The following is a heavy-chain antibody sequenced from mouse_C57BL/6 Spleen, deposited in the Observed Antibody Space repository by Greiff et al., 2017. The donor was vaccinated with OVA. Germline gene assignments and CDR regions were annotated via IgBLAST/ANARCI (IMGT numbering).Heavy chain of an antibody. V-gene: IGHV1-64*01. J-gene: IGHJ2*01. CDR1: GYTFTSYW. D-gene: IGHD2-4*01. Sequence: QVQLQQPGAELVKPGASVKLSCKASGYTFTSYWMHWVKQRPGQGLEWIGMIHPNSGSTNYNEKFKSKATLTVDKSSSTAYMQLSSLTSEDSAVYYCARKAYYDYGGGFDYWGQGTTLTVSS. CDR2: IHPNSGST. CDR3: ARKAYYDYGGGFDY.